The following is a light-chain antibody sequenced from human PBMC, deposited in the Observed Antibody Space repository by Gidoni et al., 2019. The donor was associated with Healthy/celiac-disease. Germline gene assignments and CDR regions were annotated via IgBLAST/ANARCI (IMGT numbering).Light chain of an antibody. CDR2: WAS. V-gene: IGKV4-1*01. Sequence: DIVMTQSPDSLAVSLGERATINCKSGQSVLYSSNNKNYLAWYQQKPGQPPKLLIYWASTRESGVPDRFSGSGSGTDFTLTISSLQAEDVAVYYCQQYYSFLTFGGGTKVEIK. CDR3: QQYYSFLT. J-gene: IGKJ4*01. CDR1: QSVLYSSNNKNY.